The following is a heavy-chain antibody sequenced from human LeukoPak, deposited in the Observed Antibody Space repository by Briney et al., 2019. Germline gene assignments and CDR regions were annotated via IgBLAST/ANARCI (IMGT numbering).Heavy chain of an antibody. V-gene: IGHV3-66*01. Sequence: GGSLRLSCAASGFTGSSNYMSWVRQAPGKGLEWVSVIYSGGSTYYADSVKGRFTISRDYSKNTLFLQMNSLRADDTAVYYCTRGETNPFDYWGQGILVTVSS. CDR1: GFTGSSNY. J-gene: IGHJ4*02. CDR2: IYSGGST. CDR3: TRGETNPFDY. D-gene: IGHD1-14*01.